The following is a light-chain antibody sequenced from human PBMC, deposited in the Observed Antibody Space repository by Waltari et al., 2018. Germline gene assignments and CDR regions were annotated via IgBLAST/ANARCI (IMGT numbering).Light chain of an antibody. CDR1: QSLTKRY. Sequence: VLTQSPGTLSLSPGERATLSCRASQSLTKRYLAWYQQKPGQAPRLLIYGASSRAAGIPDRFSGSGSGTDFTLTISRLEPDDFAVYYCQQYGSSVMYTFGQGTKVEIK. CDR3: QQYGSSVMYT. CDR2: GAS. J-gene: IGKJ2*01. V-gene: IGKV3-20*01.